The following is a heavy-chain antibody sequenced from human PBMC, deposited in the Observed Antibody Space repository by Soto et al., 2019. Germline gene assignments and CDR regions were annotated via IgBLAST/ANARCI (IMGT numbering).Heavy chain of an antibody. Sequence: SETLSPICTVFGGTISNYYCSWILQPPGKELEWIGYIYYCESTNYNPSRNCRVTISVDTSKNQFSLKLSSVTAADTAVYYCARLYLSGYSGYDFAPAAFDIWGQGTMVTVSS. CDR2: IYYCEST. CDR1: GGTISNYY. J-gene: IGHJ3*02. V-gene: IGHV4-59*08. D-gene: IGHD5-12*01. CDR3: ARLYLSGYSGYDFAPAAFDI.